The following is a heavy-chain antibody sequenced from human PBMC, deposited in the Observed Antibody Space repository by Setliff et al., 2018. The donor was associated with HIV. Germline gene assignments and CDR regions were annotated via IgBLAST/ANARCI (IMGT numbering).Heavy chain of an antibody. D-gene: IGHD3-3*01. J-gene: IGHJ2*01. Sequence: PSETLSLTCTVSGDSISSGGYYWSWIRQPPGKGLEWIGYISYSGSTIYNPSLKSRVTLSVKTSKNQFSLKLNSVTAADTAVYYCARVFGVVTPYWYFDLWGRGTLVTVSS. CDR1: GDSISSGGYY. CDR2: ISYSGST. V-gene: IGHV4-61*08. CDR3: ARVFGVVTPYWYFDL.